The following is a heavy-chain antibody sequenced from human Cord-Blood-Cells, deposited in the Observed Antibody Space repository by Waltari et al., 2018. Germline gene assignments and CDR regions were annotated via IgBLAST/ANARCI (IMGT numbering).Heavy chain of an antibody. D-gene: IGHD1-26*01. J-gene: IGHJ3*02. Sequence: QLQLQESGPGLVTPSETLSPTCTVSGGPTSSSSYYWGWIRQPPGKGLEWIGSIYYSGSTYYNPSLKSRVTISVDTSKNQFSLKLSSVTAADTAVYYCASWWSYYAFDIWGQGTMVTVSS. CDR2: IYYSGST. CDR3: ASWWSYYAFDI. V-gene: IGHV4-39*01. CDR1: GGPTSSSSYY.